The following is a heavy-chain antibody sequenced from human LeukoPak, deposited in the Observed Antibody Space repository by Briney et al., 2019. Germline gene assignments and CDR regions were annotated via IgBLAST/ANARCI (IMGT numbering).Heavy chain of an antibody. J-gene: IGHJ6*02. CDR3: ARGDYDFWSGYFRGYYYGMDV. CDR1: GFTFSSYA. D-gene: IGHD3-3*01. Sequence: GGSLRLSCAASGFTFSSYAMHWVRQAPGKGLEWVAVISYDGSNKYYADSVKGRFTISRDNSKNTLYLQMNSLRAEDTAAYYCARGDYDFWSGYFRGYYYGMDVWGQGTTVTVSS. V-gene: IGHV3-30*04. CDR2: ISYDGSNK.